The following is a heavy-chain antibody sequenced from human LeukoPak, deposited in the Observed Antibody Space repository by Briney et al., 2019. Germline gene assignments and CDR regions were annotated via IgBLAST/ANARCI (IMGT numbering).Heavy chain of an antibody. CDR2: ISGSGDST. CDR1: GFTFSSYA. J-gene: IGHJ4*02. D-gene: IGHD3-3*01. V-gene: IGHV3-23*01. Sequence: GGSLRLSCAASGFTFSSYAMTWVRQAPGKGLEWVSGISGSGDSTYYADSVKGRFTISRDNSKKTLYLQMSCLRAGDTAVYYCARGLRSFDYWGQGTLVTVSS. CDR3: ARGLRSFDY.